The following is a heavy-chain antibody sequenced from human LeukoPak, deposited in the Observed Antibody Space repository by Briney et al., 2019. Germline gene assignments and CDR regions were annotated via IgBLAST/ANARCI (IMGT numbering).Heavy chain of an antibody. V-gene: IGHV3-30*18. CDR2: ISYDGRKQ. CDR1: GITFSSFG. D-gene: IGHD3-22*01. CDR3: AKDRDYDSSGYYLGWFDP. J-gene: IGHJ5*02. Sequence: GSLRLSCAASGITFSSFGMHWVRQAPGKGLEWVAVISYDGRKQYYADSVKGRLTISRDNSKNTLYLQMNSLRAEDTAVYYCAKDRDYDSSGYYLGWFDPWGQGTLVTVSS.